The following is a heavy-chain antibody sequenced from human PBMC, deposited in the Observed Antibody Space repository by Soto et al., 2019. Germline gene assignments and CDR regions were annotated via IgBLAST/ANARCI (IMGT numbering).Heavy chain of an antibody. CDR2: ISYDGSYK. CDR3: AKDTGGWYGGSPGLFHFAS. Sequence: GGSLRLSCAASRFTFTSCAMHWVRQAPGKGLEWLAVISYDGSYKFYADSVKGRFTISRDNSKNTLFLQMNSLRVEDTAVYYCAKDTGGWYGGSPGLFHFASWGQGTLDTVSS. V-gene: IGHV3-30-3*01. CDR1: RFTFTSCA. J-gene: IGHJ4*02. D-gene: IGHD6-19*01.